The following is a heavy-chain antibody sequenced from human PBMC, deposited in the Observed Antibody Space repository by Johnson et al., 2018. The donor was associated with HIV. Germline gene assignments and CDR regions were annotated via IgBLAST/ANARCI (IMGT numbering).Heavy chain of an antibody. D-gene: IGHD7-27*01. CDR1: GFTFSSYA. V-gene: IGHV3-30*04. CDR2: ISYDGSNK. CDR3: ASDWGSRHAFDI. Sequence: QMLLVESGGGVVQPGRSLRLSCAASGFTFSSYAMHWVRQAPGKGLEWVVVISYDGSNKYYADSVKGRFTISRDNSKNTLYLQMNSLRAEDTAVYYCASDWGSRHAFDIWGQGTMVTVSS. J-gene: IGHJ3*02.